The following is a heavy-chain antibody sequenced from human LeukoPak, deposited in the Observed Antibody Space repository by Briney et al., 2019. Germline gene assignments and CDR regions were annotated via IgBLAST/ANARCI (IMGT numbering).Heavy chain of an antibody. J-gene: IGHJ4*02. CDR3: AKNTMVRN. D-gene: IGHD3-10*01. V-gene: IGHV3-66*02. Sequence: GGSLRLSCAASGLTVSSNYLSWVRQAPGRGLDWVSVIYGSGSTDYADSVKGRFTISRDNSKNTLYLQMNSLRAEDTAVYYCAKNTMVRNWGQGTLVTVSS. CDR2: IYGSGST. CDR1: GLTVSSNY.